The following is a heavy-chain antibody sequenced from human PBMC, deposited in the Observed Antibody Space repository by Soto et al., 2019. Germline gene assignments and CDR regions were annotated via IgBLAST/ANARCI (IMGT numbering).Heavy chain of an antibody. CDR2: IYYSGST. V-gene: IGHV4-31*03. D-gene: IGHD2-2*01. J-gene: IGHJ5*02. CDR1: GGSISSGGYY. Sequence: QVQLQESGPGLVKPSQTLSLTCTVSGGSISSGGYYWSWIRQHPGKGLEWIGYIYYSGSTYYNPSLKSRVTISVDTSKNHFSLKLSSVTAADTAVYYCARGRDIVLVPAALCWFDPWGQGTLVTVSS. CDR3: ARGRDIVLVPAALCWFDP.